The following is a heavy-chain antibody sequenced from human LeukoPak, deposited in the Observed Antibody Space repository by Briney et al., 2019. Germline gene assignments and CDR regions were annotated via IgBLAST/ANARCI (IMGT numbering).Heavy chain of an antibody. CDR3: ARVPAYGDYFDY. D-gene: IGHD4-17*01. Sequence: GESLRLSCAASGFTFSDYYMSWIRQAPGKGLEWVSYISSSSSYTNYADSVKGRFTISRDNAKNSLYLQMNSLRAEDTAVYYCARVPAYGDYFDYWGQGTLVTVSS. J-gene: IGHJ4*02. CDR2: ISSSSSYT. CDR1: GFTFSDYY. V-gene: IGHV3-11*05.